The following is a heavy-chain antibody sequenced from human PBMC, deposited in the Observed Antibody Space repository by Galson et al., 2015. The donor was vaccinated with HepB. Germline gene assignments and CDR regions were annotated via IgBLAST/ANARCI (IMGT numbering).Heavy chain of an antibody. CDR1: GFTFRSYS. J-gene: IGHJ5*02. CDR2: ISYDGINK. Sequence: SLRLSCAGSGFTFRSYSLHWVRPAPGKGLGGMSVISYDGINKYYTDSVKGRFTISIDNTKNTLYLRMNSLRREGTAVYFCARDMDLWSAQRGYNYGALDNRVDPWGQGTLVTVSS. D-gene: IGHD3-22*01. V-gene: IGHV3-30*07. CDR3: ARDMDLWSAQRGYNYGALDNRVDP.